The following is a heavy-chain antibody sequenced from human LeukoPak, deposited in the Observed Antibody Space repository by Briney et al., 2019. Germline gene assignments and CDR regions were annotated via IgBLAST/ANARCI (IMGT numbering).Heavy chain of an antibody. V-gene: IGHV4-59*01. Sequence: SETLSLTCTVSGGSIIGYYWNWIRQPPGKGLDWLGYIYHSGSTNYNPSLKSRVTISVDTSKTQISLKLRAVTAADTAVYYCARSRVWSDYWGYFDYWGQGTLVTVSS. CDR3: ARSRVWSDYWGYFDY. CDR1: GGSIIGYY. D-gene: IGHD3-3*01. J-gene: IGHJ4*02. CDR2: IYHSGST.